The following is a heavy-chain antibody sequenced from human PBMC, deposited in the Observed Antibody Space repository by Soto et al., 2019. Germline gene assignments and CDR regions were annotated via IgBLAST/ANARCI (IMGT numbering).Heavy chain of an antibody. V-gene: IGHV2-5*02. D-gene: IGHD3-3*01. CDR2: IYWDDDK. CDR1: GFSLTTSGVG. CDR3: AHRVLRTVFGLVTTTAIDFDF. J-gene: IGHJ4*02. Sequence: QITLNESGPTPVKPRQTLTLTCTFSGFSLTTSGVGVGWLRQSPGKAPEWLALIYWDDDKRYSPSLKSRLTITKDTSKNQVVLTMADLDPADTATYYCAHRVLRTVFGLVTTTAIDFDFWGQGTPVAVSS.